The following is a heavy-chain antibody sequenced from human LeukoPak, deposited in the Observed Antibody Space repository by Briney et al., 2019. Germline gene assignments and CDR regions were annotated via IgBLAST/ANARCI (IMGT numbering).Heavy chain of an antibody. V-gene: IGHV3-23*01. CDR3: AKDRASIAARPGLYFDY. Sequence: TGGSLRLSCAASGFTFSSYAMSWVRQAPGKGLGWVSAISGSGGSTYYADSVKGRFTISRDNSKNTLYLQMNSLRAEDTAVYYCAKDRASIAARPGLYFDYWGQGTLVTVSS. D-gene: IGHD6-6*01. J-gene: IGHJ4*02. CDR2: ISGSGGST. CDR1: GFTFSSYA.